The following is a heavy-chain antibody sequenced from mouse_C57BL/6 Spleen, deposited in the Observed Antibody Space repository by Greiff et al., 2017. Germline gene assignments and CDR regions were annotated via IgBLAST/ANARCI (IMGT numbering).Heavy chain of an antibody. V-gene: IGHV10-1*01. Sequence: EVKVVESGGGLVQPKGSLKLSCAASGFSFNTYAMNWVRQAPGKGLEWVARIRSKSNNYATYYADSVKDRFTISRDDSESMLYLQMNNLKTEDTAMYYCVRHGTANWDEGFAYWGQGTLVTVSA. CDR2: IRSKSNNYAT. CDR3: VRHGTANWDEGFAY. J-gene: IGHJ3*01. CDR1: GFSFNTYA. D-gene: IGHD4-1*01.